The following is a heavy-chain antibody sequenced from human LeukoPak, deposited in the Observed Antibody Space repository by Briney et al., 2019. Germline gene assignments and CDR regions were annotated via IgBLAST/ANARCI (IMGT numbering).Heavy chain of an antibody. V-gene: IGHV3-7*01. CDR1: RITFTYW. CDR2: IKQDGSEK. J-gene: IGHJ4*02. CDR3: ASSFSDDFWSGHF. Sequence: GGSLRLSCAASRITFTYWMSWVRQAPGKGLEWVANIKQDGSEKYYVDSVKGRFTISRDNAKKSLFLQMNSLRAHDTAVYYCASSFSDDFWSGHFWGQGTLVTVSS. D-gene: IGHD3-3*01.